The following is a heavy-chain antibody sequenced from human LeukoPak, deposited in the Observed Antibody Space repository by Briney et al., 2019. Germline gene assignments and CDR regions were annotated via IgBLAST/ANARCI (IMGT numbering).Heavy chain of an antibody. CDR1: GGSISSGDYY. V-gene: IGHV4-30-4*01. CDR2: IYYSGST. Sequence: SQTLSLTCTVSGGSISSGDYYWSWIRQPPGKGLEWIGYIYYSGSTYYNPSLKSRVTISVDTSKNQFSLKLSSVTAADTAVYYCARLVVTTSSDAFDIWGQGTMVTVSS. J-gene: IGHJ3*02. CDR3: ARLVVTTSSDAFDI. D-gene: IGHD2-21*02.